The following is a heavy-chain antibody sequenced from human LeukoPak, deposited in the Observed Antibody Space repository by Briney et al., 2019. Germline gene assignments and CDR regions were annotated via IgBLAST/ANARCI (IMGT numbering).Heavy chain of an antibody. CDR2: IYYSGST. D-gene: IGHD1-26*01. Sequence: TSETLSLTCTVSGGSISSGGYYWSWIRQHPGKGLEWIGYIYYSGSTYYNPSLKSRVTISVDTSKNQFSLKLSSVTAADTAVYYCAREDWGLRGYIVGATRGAFDIWGQGTMVTVSS. J-gene: IGHJ3*02. V-gene: IGHV4-31*03. CDR1: GGSISSGGYY. CDR3: AREDWGLRGYIVGATRGAFDI.